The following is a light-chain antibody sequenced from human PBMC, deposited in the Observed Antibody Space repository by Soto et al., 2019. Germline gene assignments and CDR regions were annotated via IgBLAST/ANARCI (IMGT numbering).Light chain of an antibody. CDR2: EVS. CDR1: SSDVGGYNF. J-gene: IGLJ3*02. Sequence: QSALTRPASVSGSPGQSITISCTGTSSDVGGYNFVSWYQQHPGKAPKLMIYEVSNRPSGVSNRFSGSKSGNTASLTISGLQAEDDADYYCNSYTDSATRVFGAGTKLTVL. CDR3: NSYTDSATRV. V-gene: IGLV2-14*01.